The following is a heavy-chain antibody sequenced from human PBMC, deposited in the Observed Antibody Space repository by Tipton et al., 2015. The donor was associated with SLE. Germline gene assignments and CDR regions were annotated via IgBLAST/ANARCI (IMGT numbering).Heavy chain of an antibody. J-gene: IGHJ4*02. CDR1: GYFISSGYY. D-gene: IGHD3-16*01. Sequence: TLSLTRSISGYFISSGYYWGWIRQPPGKGLEWIGSIYHSGSTYNNPFFKSRVTMSVDVSMNQFTLNLRSVTAADTAVYYCARGPGGNWVLDYWGQGTLVTVPS. CDR2: IYHSGST. V-gene: IGHV4-38-2*02. CDR3: ARGPGGNWVLDY.